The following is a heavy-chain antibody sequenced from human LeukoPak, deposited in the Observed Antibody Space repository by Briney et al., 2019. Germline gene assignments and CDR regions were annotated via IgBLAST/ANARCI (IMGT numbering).Heavy chain of an antibody. D-gene: IGHD6-13*01. CDR2: MNPNSGNT. J-gene: IGHJ4*02. Sequence: ASVKVSCKASGYTFTSYDINWVRQATGQGLEWMGWMNPNSGNTGYAQKFQGRVTITRNTSISTAYMELSSLRSEDTAVYYCARSGYSSSNFDYWGQGTLVTVSS. CDR1: GYTFTSYD. V-gene: IGHV1-8*01. CDR3: ARSGYSSSNFDY.